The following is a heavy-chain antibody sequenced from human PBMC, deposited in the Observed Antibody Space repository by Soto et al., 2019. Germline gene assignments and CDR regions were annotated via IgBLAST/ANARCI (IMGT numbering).Heavy chain of an antibody. D-gene: IGHD3-22*01. V-gene: IGHV1-3*01. J-gene: IGHJ4*02. CDR2: INAGNGNT. CDR1: GYTFTSYA. Sequence: ASVKVSCKASGYTFTSYAMHWLRQAPGQRLEWMGWINAGNGNTKYSQKFQGRVTITRDTSASTAYMELSSLRSEDTAVYYCASQDYYDSSGYYSFDYWGQGTLVTVSS. CDR3: ASQDYYDSSGYYSFDY.